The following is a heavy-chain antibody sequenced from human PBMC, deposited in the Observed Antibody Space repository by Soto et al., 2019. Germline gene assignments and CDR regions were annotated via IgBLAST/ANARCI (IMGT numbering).Heavy chain of an antibody. J-gene: IGHJ6*02. CDR3: ARAQGGATDLDFYFKGMDV. V-gene: IGHV1-69*01. CDR2: IIPIFGTA. CDR1: GGTFSSYA. Sequence: QVQLVQSGAEVKKPGSSVKVCCKASGGTFSSYAISWVRLAPGQGLEWMGGIIPIFGTAHYAQKFQGRVTITADESTSTAYMELSSLRSEDKAVYYCARAQGGATDLDFYFKGMDVWGQGTTVTVSS. D-gene: IGHD1-26*01.